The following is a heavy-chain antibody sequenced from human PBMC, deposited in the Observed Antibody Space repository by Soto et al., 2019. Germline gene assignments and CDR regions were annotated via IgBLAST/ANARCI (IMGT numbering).Heavy chain of an antibody. CDR2: IYPGDSDT. Sequence: HGESLKISCKGSGYSFTSYWIGWVRQVPGKGLEWMGIIYPGDSDTRYSPSFQGQVTISADKSISTAYLQWSSLKASDTAMYYCARQRTVVTAGAFDIWGQGTMVTVSS. V-gene: IGHV5-51*01. D-gene: IGHD2-15*01. J-gene: IGHJ3*02. CDR1: GYSFTSYW. CDR3: ARQRTVVTAGAFDI.